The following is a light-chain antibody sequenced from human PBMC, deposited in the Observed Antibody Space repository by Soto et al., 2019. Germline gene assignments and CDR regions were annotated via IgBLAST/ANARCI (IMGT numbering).Light chain of an antibody. V-gene: IGKV1-12*01. CDR2: AAS. J-gene: IGKJ5*01. Sequence: DIQMTQSPSSVSASVGDRVTITCRASQTISSWLAWYQQKPGKAPKLLIYAASTLQSGVPSRFSGSGSGTEFTLTISSLQPEDFATYYCQQLNSYLITFGQGTRLEIK. CDR1: QTISSW. CDR3: QQLNSYLIT.